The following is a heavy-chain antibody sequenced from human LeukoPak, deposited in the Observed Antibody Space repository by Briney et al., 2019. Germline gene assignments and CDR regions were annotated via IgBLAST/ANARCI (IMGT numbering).Heavy chain of an antibody. V-gene: IGHV3-7*03. J-gene: IGHJ5*02. D-gene: IGHD3-10*01. Sequence: GGSLRLSCAASGFTFSSYGMSWVRQAPGKGLEWVANIKQDGSEKYYVDSVKGRFTISRDNAKNSLYLQMNSLRAEDTVVYYCARGFGRPWGQGTLVTVSS. CDR2: IKQDGSEK. CDR3: ARGFGRP. CDR1: GFTFSSYG.